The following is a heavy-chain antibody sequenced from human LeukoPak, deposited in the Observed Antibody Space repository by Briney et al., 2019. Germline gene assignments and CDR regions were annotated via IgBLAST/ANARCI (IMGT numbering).Heavy chain of an antibody. CDR3: ARENTYYYDSSGLTDY. Sequence: ASVKVSCKASGYTFTGYYMHWVRQAPGQGLEWMGWINTNTGNPTYAQGFTGRFVFSLDTSVSTAYLQISSLKAEDTAVYYCARENTYYYDSSGLTDYWGQGTLVTVSS. J-gene: IGHJ4*02. V-gene: IGHV7-4-1*02. CDR2: INTNTGNP. D-gene: IGHD3-22*01. CDR1: GYTFTGYY.